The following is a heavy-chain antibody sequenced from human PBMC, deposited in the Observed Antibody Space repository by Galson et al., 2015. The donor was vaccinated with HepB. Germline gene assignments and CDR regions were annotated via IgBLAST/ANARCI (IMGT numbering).Heavy chain of an antibody. CDR1: GYTFTSYG. CDR2: NSAYNGNT. V-gene: IGHV1-18*04. J-gene: IGHJ6*02. CDR3: ARAPLDSYYYYGMDV. Sequence: SVKVSCKASGYTFTSYGLSWVRQAPGQGLEWMGWNSAYNGNTNYAQKLQGRVTMTTDTSTSTAYMELRSLRSDDTAVYYCARAPLDSYYYYGMDVWGQGTTVTVSS.